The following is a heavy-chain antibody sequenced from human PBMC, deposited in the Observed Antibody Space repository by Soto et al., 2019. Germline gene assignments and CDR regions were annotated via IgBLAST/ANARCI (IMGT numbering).Heavy chain of an antibody. V-gene: IGHV4-31*03. Sequence: SETLSLTCTVSGGSISSGGYYWSWIRQHPGKGLEWIGYIYYSGSTYYNPSLKSRVTISVGTSKNQFSLKLSSVTAADTAVYYCARDQAAAGMGYYYYGMDVWGQGTTVTVSS. D-gene: IGHD6-13*01. J-gene: IGHJ6*02. CDR2: IYYSGST. CDR3: ARDQAAAGMGYYYYGMDV. CDR1: GGSISSGGYY.